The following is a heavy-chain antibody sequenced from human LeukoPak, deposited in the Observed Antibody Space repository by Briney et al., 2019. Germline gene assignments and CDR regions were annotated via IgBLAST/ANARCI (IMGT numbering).Heavy chain of an antibody. CDR2: IKEDGSEK. CDR3: AVAGSGAFDI. Sequence: GGSLRLSCVASRYTFSDYRTRWVRQAPGKGLEWVANIKEDGSEKYYMDSVKGRFTISRDNAKNSVYLEMSSLRAEDTAVYYCAVAGSGAFDIWGQGTMVTISS. J-gene: IGHJ3*02. CDR1: RYTFSDYR. V-gene: IGHV3-7*05. D-gene: IGHD6-19*01.